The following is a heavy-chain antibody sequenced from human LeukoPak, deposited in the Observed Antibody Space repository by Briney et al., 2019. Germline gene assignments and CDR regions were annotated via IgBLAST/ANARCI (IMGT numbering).Heavy chain of an antibody. Sequence: SETLSLTCTVSGGSISSYYWSWIRQPPGKGLEWIGYIYYSGSTNYNPSLKSRVTISVDTSKNQFSLKLSSVTAADTAVYYCARGYSRGWYSPYYYYGMDVWGQGTTVTVSS. CDR3: ARGYSRGWYSPYYYYGMDV. CDR2: IYYSGST. J-gene: IGHJ6*02. D-gene: IGHD6-19*01. V-gene: IGHV4-59*08. CDR1: GGSISSYY.